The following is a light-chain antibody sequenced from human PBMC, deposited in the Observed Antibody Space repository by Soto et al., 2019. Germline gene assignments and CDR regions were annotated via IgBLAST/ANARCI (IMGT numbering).Light chain of an antibody. CDR2: GAS. Sequence: EIVMTQSPATLSVSPGERATLSCRASQSVSSNLAWYQQKPGQAPRLLIYGASTRATGIPARFSGSGSGTEFTLTISGLQSEDFAVYYCQQYNNWSQFGGGTKVEIK. CDR3: QQYNNWSQ. V-gene: IGKV3-15*01. J-gene: IGKJ4*02. CDR1: QSVSSN.